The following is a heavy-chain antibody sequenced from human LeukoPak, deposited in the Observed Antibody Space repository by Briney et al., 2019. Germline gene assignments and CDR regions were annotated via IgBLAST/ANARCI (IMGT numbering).Heavy chain of an antibody. J-gene: IGHJ4*02. CDR2: ISSGSSTI. D-gene: IGHD2-2*01. CDR3: ARDFHPKVPAAMVY. Sequence: GGSLRLSCAASGFTFSSYSMNWVRQAPGKGLEWVSYISSGSSTIYYADSVKGRFTISRDNAKNSLYLQMNSLRDEDTAVYYCARDFHPKVPAAMVYWGQGTLVTVSS. V-gene: IGHV3-48*02. CDR1: GFTFSSYS.